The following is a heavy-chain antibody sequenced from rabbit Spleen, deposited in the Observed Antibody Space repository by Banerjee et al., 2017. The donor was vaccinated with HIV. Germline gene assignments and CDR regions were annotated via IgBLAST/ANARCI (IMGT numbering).Heavy chain of an antibody. CDR1: GFSFSSNW. CDR2: IDTNDGDT. Sequence: QQQLVESGGGLVKPGGTLTLTCTVSGFSFSSNWICWVRQAPGKGLEWIACIDTNDGDTDYANWPKGRFTISKTSSTTVTLQMTSLTAADTATYFCARGGDMWYTYFILWGPGTLVTVS. CDR3: ARGGDMWYTYFIL. V-gene: IGHV1S45*01. D-gene: IGHD2-1*01. J-gene: IGHJ4*01.